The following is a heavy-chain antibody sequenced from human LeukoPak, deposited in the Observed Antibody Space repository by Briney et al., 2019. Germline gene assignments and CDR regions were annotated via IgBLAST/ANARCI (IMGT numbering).Heavy chain of an antibody. D-gene: IGHD3-22*01. CDR3: ARIPGYYYDSSGYFFDL. CDR1: GGSFSGYY. J-gene: IGHJ2*01. Sequence: PSETLSLTCAVYGGSFSGYYWSWIRQPPGKGLEWIGEINHSGSTNYNPSLKSRVTISVDKSKNQFSLKLSSVTAADTAVYYCARIPGYYYDSSGYFFDLWGRGTLVTVSS. V-gene: IGHV4-34*01. CDR2: INHSGST.